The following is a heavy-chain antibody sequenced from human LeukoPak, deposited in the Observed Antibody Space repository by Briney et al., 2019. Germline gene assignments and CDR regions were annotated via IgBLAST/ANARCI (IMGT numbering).Heavy chain of an antibody. J-gene: IGHJ4*02. CDR1: GYTFTGYY. CDR2: INPNSGGT. CDR3: ARGPYYYDSSGYSHGPSFDY. V-gene: IGHV1-2*02. Sequence: ASVKVSCKASGYTFTGYYMHWVRQAPGQGLEWMGWINPNSGGTNYAQKFQGRVTMTRDTSISTAYMELSRLRSDDTAVYYCARGPYYYDSSGYSHGPSFDYWGQGTLVTVSS. D-gene: IGHD3-22*01.